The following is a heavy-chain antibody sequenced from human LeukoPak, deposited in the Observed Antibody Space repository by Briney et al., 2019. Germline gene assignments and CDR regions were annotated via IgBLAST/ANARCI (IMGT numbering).Heavy chain of an antibody. CDR1: GLTFSRSW. CDR2: INQDGSET. J-gene: IGHJ4*02. Sequence: GGSLRLSCAVSGLTFSRSWMSWVRQAPGKGLEWVANINQDGSETYVVDSVKGRFTVSRDNAKNLLYLEMDSLRAEDTAVYYCARDRAILGVVIIDVHWGQGTLVIVSS. CDR3: ARDRAILGVVIIDVH. D-gene: IGHD3-3*01. V-gene: IGHV3-7*01.